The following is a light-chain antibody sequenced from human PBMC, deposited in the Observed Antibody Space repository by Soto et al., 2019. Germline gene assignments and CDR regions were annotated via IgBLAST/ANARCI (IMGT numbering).Light chain of an antibody. CDR3: QQYGSSQST. CDR2: GAS. V-gene: IGKV3-20*01. Sequence: EIVLIQSPVTLSLSPGERGTLSCRASQNISTYLAWYQQKPGQVPRLLIDGASSRATGIPDRFSGSGSGTDFTLTISRLEPEDFAVYYCQQYGSSQSTFGGGTKVDIK. J-gene: IGKJ4*01. CDR1: QNISTY.